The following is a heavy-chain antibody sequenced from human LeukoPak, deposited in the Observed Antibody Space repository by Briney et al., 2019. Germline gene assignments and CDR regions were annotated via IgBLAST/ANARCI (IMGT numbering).Heavy chain of an antibody. V-gene: IGHV3-48*03. CDR1: GFTFSSYE. CDR2: ISSSGSTI. D-gene: IGHD3-10*02. CDR3: AELGITMIGGV. J-gene: IGHJ6*04. Sequence: GGSLRLSCAASGFTFSSYEMNWVRQAPGKGLERVSYISSSGSTIYYADSVKGRFTISRDNAKNSLYLQMDSLRAEDTAVYYCAELGITMIGGVWGKGTTVTISS.